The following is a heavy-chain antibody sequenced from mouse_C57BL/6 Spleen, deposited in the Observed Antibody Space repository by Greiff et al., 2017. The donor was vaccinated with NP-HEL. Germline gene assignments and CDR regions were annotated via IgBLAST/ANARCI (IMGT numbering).Heavy chain of an antibody. D-gene: IGHD1-1*01. V-gene: IGHV1-81*01. CDR3: ARGEITTVVATPDY. Sequence: QVQLQQSGAELARPGASVKLSCKASGYTFTSYGISWVKQRTGQGLEWIGEIYPRSGNTYYNEKFKGKATLTADKSSSTAYMELRSLPSEDSAVYFCARGEITTVVATPDYWGQGTTLTVSS. CDR2: IYPRSGNT. CDR1: GYTFTSYG. J-gene: IGHJ2*01.